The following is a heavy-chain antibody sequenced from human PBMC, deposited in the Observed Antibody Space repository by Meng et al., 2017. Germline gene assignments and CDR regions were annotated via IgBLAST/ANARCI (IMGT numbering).Heavy chain of an antibody. V-gene: IGHV4-31*03. Sequence: QVQRRESGPGLVKPSQTLSLTCTISGGSISSGGYYWGWIRHHPGKGLEWIGYIYYSGSTYYNPSLKSRVTISVDTSKNQFSLKLSSVTAADTAVYYCARDQGGSGSFGFAFDIWGQGTMVTVSS. CDR2: IYYSGST. J-gene: IGHJ3*02. CDR3: ARDQGGSGSFGFAFDI. D-gene: IGHD6-19*01. CDR1: GGSISSGGYY.